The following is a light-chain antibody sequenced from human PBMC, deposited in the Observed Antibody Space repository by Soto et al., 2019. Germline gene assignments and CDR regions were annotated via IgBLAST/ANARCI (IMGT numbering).Light chain of an antibody. Sequence: QSALTQPASVSGSPGQSITISCTGTSSDVGGYNYVSWYQQHPGKAPKLMIYDVSNRPSGVSNRFSGSKSGNTASLTISGLQADDVADYYCSSYTSSSTPYVFGTGTKLTVL. J-gene: IGLJ1*01. CDR1: SSDVGGYNY. CDR2: DVS. V-gene: IGLV2-14*01. CDR3: SSYTSSSTPYV.